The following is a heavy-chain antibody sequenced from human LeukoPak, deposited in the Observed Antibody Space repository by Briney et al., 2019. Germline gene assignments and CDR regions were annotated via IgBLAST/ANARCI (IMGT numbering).Heavy chain of an antibody. D-gene: IGHD5-12*01. CDR1: GYAFTSYD. V-gene: IGHV1-8*03. CDR3: ARGRSTGYPYYFEY. J-gene: IGHJ4*02. CDR2: MNPNSGST. Sequence: ASVKVSCKASGYAFTSYDINWVREATGQGLEWMGWMNPNSGSTGYAQKFQGRVTITRNTSISTAYMELSGLRSEDTAVYYCARGRSTGYPYYFEYWGQGTLVTVSS.